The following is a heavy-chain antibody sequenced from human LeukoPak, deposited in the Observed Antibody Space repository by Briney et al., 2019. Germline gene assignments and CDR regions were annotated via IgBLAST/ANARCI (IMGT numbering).Heavy chain of an antibody. CDR2: IIPIFGTA. V-gene: IGHV1-69*13. D-gene: IGHD6-13*01. CDR1: GGIFSSYA. Sequence: SVKVSCKASGGIFSSYAISWVRQAPGQGLEWMGGIIPIFGTANYAQKFQGRVTITADESTSTAYMELSSLRSEDTAVYYCARDRIAAAGTTYYYYGMDVWGQGTTVTVSS. CDR3: ARDRIAAAGTTYYYYGMDV. J-gene: IGHJ6*02.